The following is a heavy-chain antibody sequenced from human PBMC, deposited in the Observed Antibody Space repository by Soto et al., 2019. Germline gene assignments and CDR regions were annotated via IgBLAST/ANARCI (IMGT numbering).Heavy chain of an antibody. CDR2: IYWDDDK. J-gene: IGHJ3*02. CDR3: AASFGGDDAFDI. D-gene: IGHD2-15*01. Sequence: QITLKESGPTLVKPTQTLTLTCTFSGFSLSTSGVGVGWIRQPPGKALEWLALIYWDDDKRYSASVKSRLTITIDTSKTQLVLTMTNTDPVDTATYYCAASFGGDDAFDIWGQGTMVTVSS. V-gene: IGHV2-5*02. CDR1: GFSLSTSGVG.